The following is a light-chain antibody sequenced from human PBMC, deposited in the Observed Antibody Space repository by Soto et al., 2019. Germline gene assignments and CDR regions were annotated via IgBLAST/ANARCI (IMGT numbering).Light chain of an antibody. CDR1: QNVNSN. V-gene: IGKV3-15*01. Sequence: ERVMTQSPASLSVSPWERATLYCRASQNVNSNLAWYQQKPGQAPRFLIYGASTRATGIPARFSGSGSGTEFTLTISSLQSEDFAVYYCHHYNNWPRTFGQGTKVDIK. CDR2: GAS. CDR3: HHYNNWPRT. J-gene: IGKJ1*01.